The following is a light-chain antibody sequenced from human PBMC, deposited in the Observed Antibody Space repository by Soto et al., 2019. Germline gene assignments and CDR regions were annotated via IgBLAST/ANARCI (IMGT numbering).Light chain of an antibody. J-gene: IGLJ1*01. V-gene: IGLV2-14*03. CDR2: EVT. Sequence: QSALTQPASVSGSPGQSITISCTGTSSDVGGYNYVSWYQQHPGKAPKLMIYEVTNRPSGVSNRFSGSKSGNTAFLTISGLQPEDEADYYCSSYTSTGTVVVFGTGTKLTVL. CDR1: SSDVGGYNY. CDR3: SSYTSTGTVVV.